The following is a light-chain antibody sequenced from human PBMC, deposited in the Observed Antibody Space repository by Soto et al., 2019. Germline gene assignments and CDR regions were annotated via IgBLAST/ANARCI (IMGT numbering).Light chain of an antibody. Sequence: DIQMTQSPSTPSASVGDRVTVTCRASEIITNRLAWYQQKPGKAPKVLIYDASNLESGVPSRFSGFRSGTEFTLTISSLQPDDFATYYCQHYGGMWTFGQGTKVDIK. CDR1: EIITNR. J-gene: IGKJ1*01. CDR2: DAS. V-gene: IGKV1-5*01. CDR3: QHYGGMWT.